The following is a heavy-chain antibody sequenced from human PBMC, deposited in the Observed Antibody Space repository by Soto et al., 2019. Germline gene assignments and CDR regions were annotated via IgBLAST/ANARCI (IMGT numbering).Heavy chain of an antibody. CDR1: GFTFSSYG. CDR3: ANRGGPYTSGYFDAFDI. V-gene: IGHV3-30*18. J-gene: IGHJ3*02. Sequence: QVQLVESGGGVVQPGRSLRLSCAASGFTFSSYGMHWVRQAPGKGLEWVAVISDDGSNKYYADSVKRRFTISRDNSKNTLYLQMNRVTAEDTAVYYCANRGGPYTSGYFDAFDIWGQGTIVTVSS. CDR2: ISDDGSNK. D-gene: IGHD3-22*01.